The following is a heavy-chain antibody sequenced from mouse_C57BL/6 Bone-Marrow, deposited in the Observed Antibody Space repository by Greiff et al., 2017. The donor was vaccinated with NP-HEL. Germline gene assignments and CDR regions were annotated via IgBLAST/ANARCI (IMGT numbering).Heavy chain of an antibody. Sequence: DVQLVESGGGLVKPGGSLKLSCAASGFTFSDYGMHWVRQAPEKGLEWVAYISSGSSTFYYADTVKGRFTISRDTANTTLFLQMTNLRSEDTAMYYCARRITTVVARDYAMDYWGQGTSVTVSS. V-gene: IGHV5-17*01. D-gene: IGHD1-1*01. CDR2: ISSGSSTF. J-gene: IGHJ4*01. CDR3: ARRITTVVARDYAMDY. CDR1: GFTFSDYG.